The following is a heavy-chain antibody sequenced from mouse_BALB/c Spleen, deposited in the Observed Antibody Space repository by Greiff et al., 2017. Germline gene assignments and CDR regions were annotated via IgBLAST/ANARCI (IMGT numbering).Heavy chain of an antibody. CDR3: TRRPLLRDWYFDV. Sequence: QVQLQQPGAELVRPGASVKLSCKASGYTFTSYWINWVKQRPGQGLEWIGNIYPSDSYTNYNQKFKDKATLTVDKSSSTAYMQLSSPTSEDSAVYYCTRRPLLRDWYFDVWGAGTTVTVSS. J-gene: IGHJ1*01. V-gene: IGHV1-69*02. CDR2: IYPSDSYT. D-gene: IGHD1-1*01. CDR1: GYTFTSYW.